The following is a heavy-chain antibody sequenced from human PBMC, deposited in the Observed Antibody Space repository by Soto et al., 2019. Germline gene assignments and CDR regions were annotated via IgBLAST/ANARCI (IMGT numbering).Heavy chain of an antibody. D-gene: IGHD6-6*01. J-gene: IGHJ4*02. CDR3: ARGLSSYSSSPFDY. Sequence: SETLSLTCAVYGGSFSGYYWSWIRQPAGKGLEWIGRIYTSGSTNYNPSLKSRVTISVDTSKNQFSLKLSSVTAADTAVYYCARGLSSYSSSPFDYWGQGTLVTVSS. CDR1: GGSFSGYY. V-gene: IGHV4-59*10. CDR2: IYTSGST.